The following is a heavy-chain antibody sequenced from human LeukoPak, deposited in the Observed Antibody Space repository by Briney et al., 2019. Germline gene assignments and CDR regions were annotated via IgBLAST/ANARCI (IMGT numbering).Heavy chain of an antibody. CDR3: TTDDGDYEYFQH. CDR1: GFTFRNAW. D-gene: IGHD4-17*01. CDR2: IKSKTDGGTT. Sequence: GGSLRLSCAASGFTFRNAWMSWVRQAPGKGLEWVGRIKSKTDGGTTDYAAPVKGRFTISRDDSKNTLYLQMNSLKTEDTAVYYCTTDDGDYEYFQHWGQGTLVTVSS. V-gene: IGHV3-15*01. J-gene: IGHJ1*01.